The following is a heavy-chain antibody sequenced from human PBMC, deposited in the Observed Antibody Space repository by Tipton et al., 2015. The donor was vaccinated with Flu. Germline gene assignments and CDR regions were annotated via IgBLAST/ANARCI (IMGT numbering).Heavy chain of an antibody. CDR1: GGSLSSYY. CDR3: ARHSSSARGWFDP. D-gene: IGHD1-26*01. V-gene: IGHV4-4*07. J-gene: IGHJ5*02. CDR2: IYSSGST. Sequence: TLSLTCTVSGGSLSSYYWSWIRQPAGKGLEWIGRIYSSGSTNYNPSLKSRVTISVDTSKNQFSLKLSSVTAADTAVYYCARHSSSARGWFDPWGQGTLVTVSS.